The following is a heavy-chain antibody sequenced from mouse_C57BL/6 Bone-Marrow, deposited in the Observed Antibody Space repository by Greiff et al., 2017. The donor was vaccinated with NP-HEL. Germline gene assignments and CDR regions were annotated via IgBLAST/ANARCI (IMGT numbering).Heavy chain of an antibody. CDR3: ARDRLDAMDY. CDR1: GYTFTSYG. Sequence: QVQLQQSGAELARPGASVKLSCKASGYTFTSYGISWVKQRTGQGLEWIGEIYPRSGNTYYNEKFKGKATLTADKSSSTAYMELRSLTSEDSAVYFCARDRLDAMDYWGQGTSVTASS. V-gene: IGHV1-81*01. J-gene: IGHJ4*01. D-gene: IGHD2-14*01. CDR2: IYPRSGNT.